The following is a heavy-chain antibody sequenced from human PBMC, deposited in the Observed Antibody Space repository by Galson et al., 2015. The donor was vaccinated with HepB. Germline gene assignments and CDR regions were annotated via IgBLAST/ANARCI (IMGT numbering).Heavy chain of an antibody. CDR3: ARVRSSGFYYYYYGMDV. CDR2: ISAYNGNT. Sequence: SVKVSCKASGYTFTSYGISWVRQAPGQGLEWMGWISAYNGNTNYAQKLQGRVTMTTDTSTSTAYMELRSLRSDDTAVYYCARVRSSGFYYYYYGMDVWGQGTTVTVSS. D-gene: IGHD6-19*01. J-gene: IGHJ6*02. V-gene: IGHV1-18*01. CDR1: GYTFTSYG.